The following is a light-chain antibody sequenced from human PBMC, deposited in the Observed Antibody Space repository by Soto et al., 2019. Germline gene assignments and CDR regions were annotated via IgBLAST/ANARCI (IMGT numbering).Light chain of an antibody. J-gene: IGKJ2*01. CDR3: QQRSNWLYT. CDR1: QSVSRY. V-gene: IGKV3-11*01. CDR2: DAS. Sequence: EIVLTQSPATLSLSPGERATLSCRASQSVSRYLAWYQQTPGQAPRLLIYDASNRATGIPARFSGSGSGTDFTLTISSLEPEDFAVYYCQQRSNWLYTFGQGTKREIK.